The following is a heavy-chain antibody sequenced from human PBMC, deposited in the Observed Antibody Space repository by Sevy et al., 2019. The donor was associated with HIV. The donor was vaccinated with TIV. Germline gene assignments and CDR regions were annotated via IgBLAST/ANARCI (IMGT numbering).Heavy chain of an antibody. V-gene: IGHV3-23*01. J-gene: IGHJ4*02. Sequence: GGSLRLSCTDSGFTFSTYAMTWVRQAPGKGLEWVSVISDSGGDTYYADSVKGRFIISRDNSKNTSYLQMNSLRAEDTAVYYCAKDRVSGTYYTGDFDYWGQGTLVTVSS. CDR2: ISDSGGDT. CDR3: AKDRVSGTYYTGDFDY. D-gene: IGHD3-10*01. CDR1: GFTFSTYA.